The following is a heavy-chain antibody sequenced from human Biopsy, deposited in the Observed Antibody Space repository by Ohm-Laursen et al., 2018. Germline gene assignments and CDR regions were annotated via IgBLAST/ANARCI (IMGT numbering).Heavy chain of an antibody. CDR3: VKDTNWNYVWDRPGATKGMDV. D-gene: IGHD1-7*01. V-gene: IGHV3-9*01. J-gene: IGHJ6*02. CDR1: GFSFDDFA. Sequence: SLRLSCAASGFSFDDFAMHWVRHSPGKGLEWVAGIDWNSRNINYGYSVKGRFSVSRDNAKNSLYLQMNSLRGEDTALYYCVKDTNWNYVWDRPGATKGMDVWGQGTTVTVSS. CDR2: IDWNSRNI.